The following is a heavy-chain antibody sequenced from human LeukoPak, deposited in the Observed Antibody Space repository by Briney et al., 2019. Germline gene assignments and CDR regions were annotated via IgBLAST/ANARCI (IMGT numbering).Heavy chain of an antibody. D-gene: IGHD3-22*01. V-gene: IGHV4-31*03. CDR1: GGSISSGGYY. CDR3: ARENGYQIDY. CDR2: IYYSGST. J-gene: IGHJ4*02. Sequence: PSQTLSLTCTVSGGSISSGGYYWSWIRQHPGKGLEWIEYIYYSGSTYYNPSLKSRVTISVDTSKNQFSLKLSSVTAADTAVYYCARENGYQIDYWGQGTLVTVSS.